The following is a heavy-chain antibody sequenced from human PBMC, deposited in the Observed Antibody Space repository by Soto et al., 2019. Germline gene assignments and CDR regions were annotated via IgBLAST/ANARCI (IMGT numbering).Heavy chain of an antibody. CDR3: AKDGAIAARHLINWFDP. CDR2: ISGSGDST. D-gene: IGHD6-6*01. CDR1: GFTFSSYA. Sequence: HPGGSLRLSCAASGFTFSSYAMSWVRQAPGKGLEWVSAISGSGDSTYYADSVKGRFTISRDNAKNTLYLQMNSLRAEDTAVYYCAKDGAIAARHLINWFDPWGQGTLVTVSS. J-gene: IGHJ5*02. V-gene: IGHV3-23*01.